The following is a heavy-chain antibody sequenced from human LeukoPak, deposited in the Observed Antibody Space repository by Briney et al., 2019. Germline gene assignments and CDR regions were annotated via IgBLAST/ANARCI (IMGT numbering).Heavy chain of an antibody. CDR1: GGSISSSSYY. J-gene: IGHJ4*02. Sequence: SETLSLTCTVSGGSISSSSYYWSWIRQPPGKGLEWIGYIYYSGSTNYNPSLKSRVSISVDTSKNQFSLKLSSVTAADTAVYYCARSYYYDFDYWGQGTLVTVSS. CDR2: IYYSGST. CDR3: ARSYYYDFDY. D-gene: IGHD3-22*01. V-gene: IGHV4-61*01.